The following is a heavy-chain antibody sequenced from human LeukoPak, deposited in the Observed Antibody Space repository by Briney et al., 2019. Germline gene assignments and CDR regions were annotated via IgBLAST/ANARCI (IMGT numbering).Heavy chain of an antibody. V-gene: IGHV1-69*13. CDR1: GGTFINYA. J-gene: IGHJ4*02. D-gene: IGHD1-26*01. CDR2: IIPIFGTA. Sequence: SVNVSFTASGGTFINYAISWVRQAPGQGLEWLGGIIPIFGTANYAQKFQGRVTITADESTSTAYMELSSLRSEDTAVYYCARGRSGSQAPVDYWGQGTLVTVSS. CDR3: ARGRSGSQAPVDY.